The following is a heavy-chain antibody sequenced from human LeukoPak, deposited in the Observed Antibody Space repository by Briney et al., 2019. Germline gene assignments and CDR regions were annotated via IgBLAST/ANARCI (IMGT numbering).Heavy chain of an antibody. V-gene: IGHV3-48*01. D-gene: IGHD2-2*01. CDR1: GFTFSSHS. Sequence: GGSLRLSCAASGFTFSSHSMNWVRQTPGKGLEWISYISSSSSIIHYADSVKGRFTISRDNSKNTLYLQMNSLRAEDTAVYYCAKDSVVVPAAYFDYWGQGTLVTVSS. J-gene: IGHJ4*02. CDR3: AKDSVVVPAAYFDY. CDR2: ISSSSSII.